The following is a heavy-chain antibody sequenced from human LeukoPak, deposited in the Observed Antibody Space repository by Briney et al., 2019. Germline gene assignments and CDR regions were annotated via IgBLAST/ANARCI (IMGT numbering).Heavy chain of an antibody. CDR3: ARPVQLWLFDY. Sequence: PETLSLTCAVSGYSISSGYYWGWIRQPPGKGLEWIGSIYHSGSTYYNPSLKSRVTISVDTSKNQFSLKLSSVTAADTAVYYCARPVQLWLFDYWGQGTLVTVSS. V-gene: IGHV4-38-2*01. CDR1: GYSISSGYY. D-gene: IGHD5-18*01. J-gene: IGHJ4*02. CDR2: IYHSGST.